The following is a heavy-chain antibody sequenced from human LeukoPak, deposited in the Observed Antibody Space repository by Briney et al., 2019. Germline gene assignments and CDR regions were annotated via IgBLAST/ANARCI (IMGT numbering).Heavy chain of an antibody. CDR1: GFTFSSYW. Sequence: PGGSLRLSCAASGFTFSSYWMSWVRQAPGKGLEWVANIKQDGSEKYYVDSVKGRFTISRDNAKNSLYLQMNSLRAEDTAVYYCARDSPTRYYYYGMDVWGQGTTVTVSS. CDR2: IKQDGSEK. CDR3: ARDSPTRYYYYGMDV. V-gene: IGHV3-7*01. J-gene: IGHJ6*02.